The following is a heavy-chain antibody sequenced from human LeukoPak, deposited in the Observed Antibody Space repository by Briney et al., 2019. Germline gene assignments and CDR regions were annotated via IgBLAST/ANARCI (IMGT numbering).Heavy chain of an antibody. CDR3: ARGHSSSWYLNFDY. CDR1: GFTFSSYS. Sequence: QPGGSLRLSCAASGFTFSSYSMNWVRQAPGKGLEWVSYISSSISTIYYADSVKGRFTISRDNAKNSLYLQMNSLRDEDTAVYYCARGHSSSWYLNFDYWGQGTLVTVSS. V-gene: IGHV3-48*02. CDR2: ISSSISTI. D-gene: IGHD6-13*01. J-gene: IGHJ4*02.